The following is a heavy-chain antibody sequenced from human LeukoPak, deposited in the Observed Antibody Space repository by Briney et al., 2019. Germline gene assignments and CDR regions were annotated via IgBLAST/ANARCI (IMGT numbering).Heavy chain of an antibody. CDR3: ARDSLASSNWFDP. Sequence: PSETLSLTCTVSGGSISSRSYYWGWIRQPPGKGLEWIGSIYYSGSTYYNPSLKSRVTISIDTSKNQFSLKLSSVTAADTAVYYCARDSLASSNWFDPWGQGTLVTVSS. J-gene: IGHJ5*02. CDR2: IYYSGST. CDR1: GGSISSRSYY. V-gene: IGHV4-39*07.